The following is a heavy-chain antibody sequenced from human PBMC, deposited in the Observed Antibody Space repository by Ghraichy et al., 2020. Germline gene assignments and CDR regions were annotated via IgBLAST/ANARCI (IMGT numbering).Heavy chain of an antibody. D-gene: IGHD6-19*01. V-gene: IGHV4-39*01. CDR1: GGSISSSSYY. CDR3: ARWGYSSGWVFD. CDR2: IYYSGST. Sequence: SETLSLTCTVSGGSISSSSYYWGWIRQPPGKGLEWIGSIYYSGSTYYNPSLKSRVTISVDTSKNQFSLKLSSVTAADTAVYYCARWGYSSGWVFDWGQGTLVTVSS. J-gene: IGHJ4*02.